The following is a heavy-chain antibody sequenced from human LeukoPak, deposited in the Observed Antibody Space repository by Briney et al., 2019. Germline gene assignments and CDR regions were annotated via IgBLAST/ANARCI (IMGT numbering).Heavy chain of an antibody. CDR2: IYYSGST. CDR1: GGSISSSSYY. CDR3: ARHAPSVFAKIAPHYYYYMDV. J-gene: IGHJ6*03. V-gene: IGHV4-39*01. D-gene: IGHD3-22*01. Sequence: SETLSLTCTVSGGSISSSSYYWGWIRQPPGKGLEWIGSIYYSGSTYYNPSLKSRVTISVDTSKNQFSLKLSSVTAADTAVYYCARHAPSVFAKIAPHYYYYMDVWGKGTTVTVSS.